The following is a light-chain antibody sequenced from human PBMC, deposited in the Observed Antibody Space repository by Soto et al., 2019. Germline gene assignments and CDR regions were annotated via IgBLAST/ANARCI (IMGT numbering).Light chain of an antibody. J-gene: IGLJ2*01. CDR3: QSYDSSPSGSRV. CDR1: SSNIGAGYD. CDR2: GNS. Sequence: QSVLTQPPSVAGAPGQRVTISCTGSSSNIGAGYDVHWYQQLPGTAPKLLIYGNSNRPSGVPDRFSGSKSGTSASLAITGLQAQDEAEYYCQSYDSSPSGSRVFGGGIKVTV. V-gene: IGLV1-40*01.